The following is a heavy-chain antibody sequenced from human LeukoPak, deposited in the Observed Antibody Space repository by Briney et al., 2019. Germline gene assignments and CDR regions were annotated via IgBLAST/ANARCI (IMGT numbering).Heavy chain of an antibody. CDR3: AIPTGTLEYNWFDP. V-gene: IGHV1-2*02. CDR1: GYTFTGYY. D-gene: IGHD1-1*01. Sequence: ASVKVSCKASGYTFTGYYMHWVRQAPGQGLEWMGWINPNSGGTNYAQKFQGRVTMTRDTSIGTAYMELSRLRSDDTAVYYCAIPTGTLEYNWFDPWGQGTLVTVSS. J-gene: IGHJ5*02. CDR2: INPNSGGT.